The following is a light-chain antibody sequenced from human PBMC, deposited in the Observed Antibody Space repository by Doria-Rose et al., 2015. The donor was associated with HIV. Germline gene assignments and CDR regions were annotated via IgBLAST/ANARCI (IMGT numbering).Light chain of an antibody. CDR2: GAS. Sequence: EIVMTQSPATMSVSPGERATLSCRASQSVSSNLAWYQHKPGQAPRLLIYGASTRATGIPARFSGSGSGTELTLTISSMQAEDIAVYYCQQYNDWPPKALTFGGGTKVEIK. J-gene: IGKJ4*01. CDR1: QSVSSN. CDR3: QQYNDWPPKALT. V-gene: IGKV3-15*01.